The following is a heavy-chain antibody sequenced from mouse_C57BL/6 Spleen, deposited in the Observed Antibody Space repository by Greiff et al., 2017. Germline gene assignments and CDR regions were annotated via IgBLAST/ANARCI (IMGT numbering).Heavy chain of an antibody. J-gene: IGHJ3*01. D-gene: IGHD1-1*01. CDR3: ARSYGSSYGGFAY. CDR1: GYSFTGYF. Sequence: EVKLMESGPELVKPGDSVKISCKASGYSFTGYFMNWVMQSHGKSLEWIGRINPYNGDTFYNQKFKGKATLTVAKSSSTAHMELRSLTSEDSAVYYCARSYGSSYGGFAYWGQGTLVTVSA. CDR2: INPYNGDT. V-gene: IGHV1-20*01.